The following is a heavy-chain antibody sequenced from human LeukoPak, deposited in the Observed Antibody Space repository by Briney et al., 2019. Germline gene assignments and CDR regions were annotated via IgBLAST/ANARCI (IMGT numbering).Heavy chain of an antibody. Sequence: SETLSLICAVSGGSFSGYYWTWIRQPPGKGLEWIGEINHSGSANYNPSLMSRVTISLDTSKNHFSLNLSSVTAADTAVYYCARGQGTVTTHWGQGTLVTVSS. J-gene: IGHJ4*02. D-gene: IGHD4-11*01. CDR2: INHSGSA. CDR1: GGSFSGYY. V-gene: IGHV4-34*01. CDR3: ARGQGTVTTH.